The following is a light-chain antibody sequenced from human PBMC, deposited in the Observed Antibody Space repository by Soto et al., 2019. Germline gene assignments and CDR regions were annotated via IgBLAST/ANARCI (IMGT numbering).Light chain of an antibody. CDR1: QSISNY. V-gene: IGKV1-39*01. Sequence: DIQLTQSPSSLSASVGDRVTITCRASQSISNYLNWYQQRPGKAPELLIYAAFSLQSGVPSRFSGSGSGTDFTLTISSLQPEDSATYYCQQSYSTPRTFGQGTKVEIK. J-gene: IGKJ1*01. CDR3: QQSYSTPRT. CDR2: AAF.